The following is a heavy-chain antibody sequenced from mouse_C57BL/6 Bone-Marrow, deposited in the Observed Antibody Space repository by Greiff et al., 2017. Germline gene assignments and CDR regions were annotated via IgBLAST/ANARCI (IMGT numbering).Heavy chain of an antibody. Sequence: EVMLVESGGGLVQPGESLKLSCESNEYEFPSHDMSWVRKTPEKRLALVAAINSDGGSTYYPDTMERRFIISRDNTKKTLYLQMSSLRSEDTALYYCARHGTYYGSSYWYFDVWGTGTTVTVSS. CDR3: ARHGTYYGSSYWYFDV. J-gene: IGHJ1*03. V-gene: IGHV5-2*01. D-gene: IGHD1-1*01. CDR1: EYEFPSHD. CDR2: INSDGGST.